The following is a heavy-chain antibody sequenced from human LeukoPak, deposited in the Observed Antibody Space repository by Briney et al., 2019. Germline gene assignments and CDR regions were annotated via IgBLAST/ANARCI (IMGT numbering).Heavy chain of an antibody. CDR2: VYTTGST. J-gene: IGHJ4*02. CDR3: ARKLDF. V-gene: IGHV4-61*02. CDR1: GDSISSGSYY. Sequence: SETLSPTCTVSGDSISSGSYYWSWIRQPAGKGLEWIGLVYTTGSTNYNPSLKSRVTISVDTSKNQFSLNLTSVTAADTALYYCARKLDFWGQGTLVTVSS.